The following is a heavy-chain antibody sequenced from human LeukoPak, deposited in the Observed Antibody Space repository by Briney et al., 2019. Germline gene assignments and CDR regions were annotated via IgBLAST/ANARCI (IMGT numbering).Heavy chain of an antibody. D-gene: IGHD2-21*02. V-gene: IGHV5-51*01. CDR3: ARVVVVTATHWYFDL. Sequence: GESLKISCEASGYIFPNYWIGWVRQVPGKGLDWMGLIHPGDCDTRYSPSFQGQVTISVDKSITTAYLQWSSLQASDTAIYFCARVVVVTATHWYFDLWGRGSLVTVFS. J-gene: IGHJ2*01. CDR1: GYIFPNYW. CDR2: IHPGDCDT.